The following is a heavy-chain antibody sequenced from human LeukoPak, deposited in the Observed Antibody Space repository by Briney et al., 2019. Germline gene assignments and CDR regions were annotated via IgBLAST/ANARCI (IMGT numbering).Heavy chain of an antibody. D-gene: IGHD1-1*01. J-gene: IGHJ4*02. CDR1: GGSISSGGYY. Sequence: SETLSLTCTVSGGSISSGGYYWNWIRQHPGKGLEWIGYIYYSGSTYYNPSLKSRVTISVDRSKDQFSLKLSSVTAADTAVYYCASAGTAIAGNYFDYWGQGTLVTVSS. V-gene: IGHV4-31*03. CDR3: ASAGTAIAGNYFDY. CDR2: IYYSGST.